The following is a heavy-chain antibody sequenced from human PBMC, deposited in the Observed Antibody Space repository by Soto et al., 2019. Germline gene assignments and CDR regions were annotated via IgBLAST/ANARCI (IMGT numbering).Heavy chain of an antibody. Sequence: QVQLQQWGAGLLKPSETLSLTCAVYGGSFSGYYWSWIRQPPGKGLEWIGEINHSGGTNYNPSLKSRVTISVDTSKNQFSLKLSSVTAADTAVYYCARGHVSRGVTPHGNWFDPWGQGTLVTVSS. CDR1: GGSFSGYY. V-gene: IGHV4-34*01. D-gene: IGHD3-10*01. CDR2: INHSGGT. J-gene: IGHJ5*02. CDR3: ARGHVSRGVTPHGNWFDP.